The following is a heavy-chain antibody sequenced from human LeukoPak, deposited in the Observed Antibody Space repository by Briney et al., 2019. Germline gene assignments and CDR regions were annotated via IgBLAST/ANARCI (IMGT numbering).Heavy chain of an antibody. CDR1: GFSFSSYS. J-gene: IGHJ4*02. Sequence: GGSLRLSCVASGFSFSSYSTNWVRQAPGKGLEWVSSLSGGNSYVDYAESVKGRFTISRDNAKNSLYLQMNSLRAGDTAMYYCARRSILTGYPIDYWGQGTLVTVSS. CDR3: ARRSILTGYPIDY. CDR2: LSGGNSYV. D-gene: IGHD3-9*01. V-gene: IGHV3-21*01.